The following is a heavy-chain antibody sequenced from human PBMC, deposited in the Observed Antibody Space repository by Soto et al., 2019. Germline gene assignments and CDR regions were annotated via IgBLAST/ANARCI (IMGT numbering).Heavy chain of an antibody. CDR2: IVVGSGNT. Sequence: SVKVSCKASGFTFTSSAVRWVRQARGQRLEWIGWIVVGSGNTNYAQKFQERVTITRDMSTSTAYTELRSLRSDDTAVYYCARGKADCSSTSCYVRYYGMDVWGQGTTVTVSS. CDR3: ARGKADCSSTSCYVRYYGMDV. CDR1: GFTFTSSA. V-gene: IGHV1-58*01. D-gene: IGHD2-2*01. J-gene: IGHJ6*02.